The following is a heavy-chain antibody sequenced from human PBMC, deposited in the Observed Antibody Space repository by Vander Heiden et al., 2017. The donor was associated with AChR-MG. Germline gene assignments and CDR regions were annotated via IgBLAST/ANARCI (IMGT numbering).Heavy chain of an antibody. Sequence: QVQLVQSGAEVKKPGSSVKVSCKASGGTFSSYAISWVGQATGQGLEWMGGIIPIFGTANYAQKFQGRVTITADKSTSTAYMELSSLRSEDTAVYYCARVGVDIVVVPAANHWYFDLWGRGTLVTVSS. CDR1: GGTFSSYA. V-gene: IGHV1-69*06. J-gene: IGHJ2*01. CDR3: ARVGVDIVVVPAANHWYFDL. D-gene: IGHD2-2*01. CDR2: IIPIFGTA.